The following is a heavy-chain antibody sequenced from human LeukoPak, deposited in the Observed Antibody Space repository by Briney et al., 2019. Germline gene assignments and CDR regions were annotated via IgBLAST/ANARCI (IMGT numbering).Heavy chain of an antibody. CDR2: INPNSGGT. V-gene: IGHV1-2*04. Sequence: GASVTVSCKASGYAFTDYDMHWVRLAPGQGFEWMGWINPNSGGTNYVQKFQGWVTMTRATSINTAYMELSRLTSDDPAVYYCARANFLYCSSTSCLFDYWGQGTLVTVSS. J-gene: IGHJ4*02. CDR3: ARANFLYCSSTSCLFDY. CDR1: GYAFTDYD. D-gene: IGHD2-2*01.